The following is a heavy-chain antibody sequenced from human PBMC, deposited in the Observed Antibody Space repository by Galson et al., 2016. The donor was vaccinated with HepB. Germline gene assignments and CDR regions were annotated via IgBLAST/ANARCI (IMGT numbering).Heavy chain of an antibody. CDR1: GFAFNYFG. CDR3: ARELSDTAMIAFNFAY. CDR2: LSGSGDNT. Sequence: SLRLSCAASGFAFNYFGMSWVRQAPGKGLEWVSALSGSGDNTNYADSVKGRFTISRDNSRNTVYLQMNSLRAEDTAVYYCARELSDTAMIAFNFAYWGPGALVTVSS. V-gene: IGHV3-23*01. D-gene: IGHD5-18*01. J-gene: IGHJ4*02.